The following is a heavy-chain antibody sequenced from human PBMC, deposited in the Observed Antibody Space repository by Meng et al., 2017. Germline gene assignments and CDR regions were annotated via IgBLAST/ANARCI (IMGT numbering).Heavy chain of an antibody. J-gene: IGHJ4*02. Sequence: GESLKISCAASGFTFSNAWMSWVRQAPGKGLEWVGRIKSKTDGGTTDYAAPVKGRFTISRDDSKNTLYLQMNSLKTEDTAVYYCTTGGEWLLQKNWGQGTLVTVSS. D-gene: IGHD3-3*01. CDR2: IKSKTDGGTT. V-gene: IGHV3-15*01. CDR1: GFTFSNAW. CDR3: TTGGEWLLQKN.